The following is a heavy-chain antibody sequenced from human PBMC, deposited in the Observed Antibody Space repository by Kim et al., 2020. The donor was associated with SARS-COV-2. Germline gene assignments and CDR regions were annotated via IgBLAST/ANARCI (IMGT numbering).Heavy chain of an antibody. D-gene: IGHD1-20*01. Sequence: ASVKVSCKASGYTFTDYYMHWVRQAPGQGLEWMGWINPNSGATNFAQKFQGRVTMTRDTSINTAYMELSRLTSDDTAVYYCAREDSITPRPDYWGQGTLVTVSS. CDR3: AREDSITPRPDY. V-gene: IGHV1-2*02. CDR2: INPNSGAT. J-gene: IGHJ4*02. CDR1: GYTFTDYY.